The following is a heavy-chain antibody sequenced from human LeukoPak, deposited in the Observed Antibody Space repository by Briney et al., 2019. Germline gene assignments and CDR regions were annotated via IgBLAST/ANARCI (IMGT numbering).Heavy chain of an antibody. J-gene: IGHJ4*02. Sequence: ASVKVSCKASGYTFTSYGISWVRQAPGQGLEWMGRISAYNGNTNYAQKLQGRVTMTTDTSTSTAYMELRSLRSDDTAVYYRARLHCSGGSCSAVDYWGQGTLVTVSS. V-gene: IGHV1-18*01. D-gene: IGHD2-15*01. CDR2: ISAYNGNT. CDR1: GYTFTSYG. CDR3: ARLHCSGGSCSAVDY.